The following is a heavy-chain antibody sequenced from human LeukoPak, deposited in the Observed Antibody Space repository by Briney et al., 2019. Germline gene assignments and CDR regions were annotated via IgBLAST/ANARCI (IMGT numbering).Heavy chain of an antibody. CDR2: INRSGSST. V-gene: IGHV3-23*01. CDR1: GFTFSSYS. CDR3: AKAPSWYCSGRFPGWPVDY. D-gene: IGHD6-19*01. J-gene: IGHJ4*02. Sequence: GGSLRLSCAASGFTFSSYSMNWVRQAPGKGLEWVAGINRSGSSTHYADSVKGRFTISRDNSKNTVYLQMNSLRAEDTGVYSWAKAPSWYCSGRFPGWPVDYWGQGTLVTVSS.